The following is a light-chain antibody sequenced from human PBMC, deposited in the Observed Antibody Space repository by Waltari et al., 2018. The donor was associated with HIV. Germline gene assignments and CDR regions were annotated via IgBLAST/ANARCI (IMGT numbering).Light chain of an antibody. CDR1: QDISNS. V-gene: IGKV1-12*01. Sequence: DIQMTQSPSSVSGSVGDRVTLNCRASQDISNSLAWYQQRPGKAPKLLIYYASNLQTGVPSRFSGSGSGTDFTLTISSLQPEDCATYYCQQASLFPLTFGPGTKVEVK. J-gene: IGKJ3*01. CDR3: QQASLFPLT. CDR2: YAS.